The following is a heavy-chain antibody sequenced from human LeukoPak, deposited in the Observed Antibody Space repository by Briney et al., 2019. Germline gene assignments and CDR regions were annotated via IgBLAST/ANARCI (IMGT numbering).Heavy chain of an antibody. V-gene: IGHV1-69*02. CDR3: ARGGVAAAGTYFQH. CDR1: GGTFSSYT. D-gene: IGHD6-13*01. J-gene: IGHJ1*01. Sequence: SVKVSCKASGGTFSSYTISWVRQAPGQGLEWMGRIIPILGIANYAQRFQGRVTITADKSTNTAYMELSSLRSEDTAVYYCARGGVAAAGTYFQHWGQGPLVTVSS. CDR2: IIPILGIA.